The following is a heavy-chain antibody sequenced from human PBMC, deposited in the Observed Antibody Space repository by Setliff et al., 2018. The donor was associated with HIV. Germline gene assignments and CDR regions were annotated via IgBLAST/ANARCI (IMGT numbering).Heavy chain of an antibody. Sequence: PSETLSLTCTVSGGSISSGGYYWSWIRQHPGKGLEWIGYIYYSGSTYYNPSLKSRLTISVDTSKNQFSLKRTSVTAADTAVYYCARLLPGDYYGSGSYFDYWGQGTLVTVSS. CDR1: GGSISSGGYY. D-gene: IGHD3-10*01. V-gene: IGHV4-31*03. CDR2: IYYSGST. CDR3: ARLLPGDYYGSGSYFDY. J-gene: IGHJ4*02.